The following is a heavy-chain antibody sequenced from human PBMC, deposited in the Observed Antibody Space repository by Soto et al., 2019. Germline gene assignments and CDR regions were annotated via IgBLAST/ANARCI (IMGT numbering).Heavy chain of an antibody. V-gene: IGHV3-13*01. CDR3: GRDRLLRHLVRGITKASYSGVDV. Sequence: WGSLRLSCAGSGFSFITFDMHLVGQSTLKSLEWVASVGKDGDIYYGGSLKGRFTISRDNGKNSLSLHMNSLRAEDTAVYYCGRDRLLRHLVRGITKASYSGVDVWGQGTTVTVSS. CDR1: GFSFITFD. CDR2: VGKDGDI. J-gene: IGHJ6*02. D-gene: IGHD3-10*01.